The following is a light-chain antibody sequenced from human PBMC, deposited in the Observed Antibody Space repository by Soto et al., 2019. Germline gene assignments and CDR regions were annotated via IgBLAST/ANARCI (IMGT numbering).Light chain of an antibody. V-gene: IGLV1-51*01. CDR1: SSNIGGNS. Sequence: QSVLTQPPSVSAAPGQKVTISCSGSSSNIGGNSVSWYQQRPGTAPKLLIYYDNKRPSGIPDRFSGSKSGTSATLGITGFQTGEEGDYYCGSWDSSLSAYVFGTGTKV. CDR3: GSWDSSLSAYV. CDR2: YDN. J-gene: IGLJ1*01.